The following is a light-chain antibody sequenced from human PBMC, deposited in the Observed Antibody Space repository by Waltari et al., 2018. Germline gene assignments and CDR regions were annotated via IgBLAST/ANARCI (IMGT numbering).Light chain of an antibody. J-gene: IGKJ1*01. CDR1: QSISSW. CDR2: KAS. Sequence: IQMTQSPSTLSASVGDRFTITCRASQSISSWLAWYQQKPGKAPKLLIYKASSLESGVPSRFSGSGSGTEFTLTISSLQPDDFATYYCQQYNSYSGFGQGTKVEIK. CDR3: QQYNSYSG. V-gene: IGKV1-5*03.